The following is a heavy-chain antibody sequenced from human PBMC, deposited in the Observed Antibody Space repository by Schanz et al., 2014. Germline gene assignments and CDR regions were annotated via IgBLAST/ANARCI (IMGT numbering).Heavy chain of an antibody. CDR1: GFTVSNSY. Sequence: DVQLVDSGGGLVQPGGSLRLSCAASGFTVSNSYIHWVRQAPGKGLEWVSTIYSSGSTYYADSVKGRFTISRDNSKNTLYLQMNSLSAEDTAVYYCAKRNHDMQSLPLDYWGQGTLVIVSS. CDR3: AKRNHDMQSLPLDY. J-gene: IGHJ4*02. CDR2: IYSSGST. D-gene: IGHD3-9*01. V-gene: IGHV3-53*01.